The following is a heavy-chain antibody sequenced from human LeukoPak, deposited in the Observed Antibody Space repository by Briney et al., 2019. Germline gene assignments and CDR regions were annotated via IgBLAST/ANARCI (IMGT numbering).Heavy chain of an antibody. D-gene: IGHD3-22*01. CDR3: ASHFTYYYDSSGYSVPFFDY. Sequence: SETLSLTCTVSGGSISSSSYYWGWIRQPPGKGLEWIGSIYYSGSTYYNPSLKSRVTISVDTSKNQFSLKLSSVTAADTAVYYFASHFTYYYDSSGYSVPFFDYWGQGTLVTVSS. CDR2: IYYSGST. J-gene: IGHJ4*02. V-gene: IGHV4-39*07. CDR1: GGSISSSSYY.